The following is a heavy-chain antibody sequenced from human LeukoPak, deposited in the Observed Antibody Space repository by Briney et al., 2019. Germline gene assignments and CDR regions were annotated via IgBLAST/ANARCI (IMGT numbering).Heavy chain of an antibody. J-gene: IGHJ4*02. CDR3: ARPDNAAQYGPFDY. V-gene: IGHV1-69*05. CDR2: IIPMYGTP. D-gene: IGHD6-6*01. Sequence: ASVKVSCKASGGAFTNYAISWVRQAPGQGLEWLGGIIPMYGTPSYAQNFQGKVTITTDESTSTSYLELNSLRSEDTAVYYRARPDNAAQYGPFDYWGQGTLVIVSS. CDR1: GGAFTNYA.